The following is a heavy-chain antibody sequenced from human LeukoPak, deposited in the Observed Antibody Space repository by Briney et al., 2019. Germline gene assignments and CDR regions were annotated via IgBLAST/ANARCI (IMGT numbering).Heavy chain of an antibody. D-gene: IGHD2-2*01. CDR2: TYYRSNWYN. CDR1: GDSVSSNSAA. Sequence: SQTLSLTCAISGDSVSSNSAAWNWIRQSPSRGLEWLGRTYYRSNWYNDYAVSVKSRITINPDTSKNQFSLQLNSVTPEDTAVYYCARGSDIVVVPPSQYYYGMDVWGQGTTVTVSS. V-gene: IGHV6-1*01. J-gene: IGHJ6*02. CDR3: ARGSDIVVVPPSQYYYGMDV.